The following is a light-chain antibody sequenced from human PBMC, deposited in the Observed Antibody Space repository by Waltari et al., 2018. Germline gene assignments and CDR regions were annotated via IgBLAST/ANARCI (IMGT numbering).Light chain of an antibody. CDR1: QSVGRS. J-gene: IGKJ1*01. CDR2: DAS. V-gene: IGKV3-20*01. CDR3: QNYVRLPAT. Sequence: EFVLTQSPDTLSLSPGERGTLSCRASQSVGRSLTWYQQKPGQAPRLLIYDASRRAPGIPDRVSGSGSGTDFSLTISRLEPEDFAVYYCQNYVRLPATFGQGTKVEIK.